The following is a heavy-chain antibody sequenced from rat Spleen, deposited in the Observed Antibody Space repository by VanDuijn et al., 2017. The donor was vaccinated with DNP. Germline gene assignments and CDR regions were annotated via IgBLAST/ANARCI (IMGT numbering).Heavy chain of an antibody. CDR1: GFTFSKEA. D-gene: IGHD1-1*01. CDR3: ARVGDLQDGGDGDVLDA. V-gene: IGHV5S13*01. Sequence: EVRLVESGGGLVQPGRSLKLSCAVSGFTFSKEAMAWVRQAPTKGLEWVASITGGSGITSYPDSVKGRFTISRDDAKNTLSLQMNSLRSEDTATYYCARVGDLQDGGDGDVLDAWGQGTSVTVSS. CDR2: ITGGSGIT. J-gene: IGHJ4*01.